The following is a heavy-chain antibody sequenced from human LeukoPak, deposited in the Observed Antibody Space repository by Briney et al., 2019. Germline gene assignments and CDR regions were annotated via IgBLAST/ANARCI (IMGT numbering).Heavy chain of an antibody. V-gene: IGHV4-4*07. J-gene: IGHJ5*02. Sequence: SETLSLTRTVSGGSISSYYWSWIRQPAGKGLGWIGRIYTSGSTNYNPSLKRRVTMSVDTSKNQFSLKLSSVTAADTAVYYCARDSGPGAAAGTNWFDPWGQGTLVTVSS. CDR3: ARDSGPGAAAGTNWFDP. CDR1: GGSISSYY. CDR2: IYTSGST. D-gene: IGHD6-13*01.